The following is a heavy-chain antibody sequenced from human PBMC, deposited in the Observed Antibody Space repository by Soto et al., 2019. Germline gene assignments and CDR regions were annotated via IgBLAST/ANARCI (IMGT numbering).Heavy chain of an antibody. Sequence: GGSLRLSCAASGFTFSSYWMSWVRQAPGKGLEWVANIKQDGSEKYYVDSVEGGFTISRDKAKNSLYLQMNSLRAEDTAVYYCARDSSYCTNGVCYRPPLFDPWGQGTLVTVSS. CDR2: IKQDGSEK. J-gene: IGHJ5*02. CDR1: GFTFSSYW. V-gene: IGHV3-7*05. CDR3: ARDSSYCTNGVCYRPPLFDP. D-gene: IGHD2-8*01.